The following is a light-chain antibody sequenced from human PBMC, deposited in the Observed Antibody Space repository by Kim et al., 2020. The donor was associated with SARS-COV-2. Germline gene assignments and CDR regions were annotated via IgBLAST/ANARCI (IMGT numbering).Light chain of an antibody. J-gene: IGKJ3*01. CDR2: DAS. CDR3: QQFTSYLFT. V-gene: IGKV1-13*02. Sequence: SASVGDRVTITCRASQGSISSVAWYQQKPGKAPKLLIYDASSVENGVPSRFSGSGSGTDFTLTISGLQPEDFAAYYCQQFTSYLFTFGPGTKVDIK. CDR1: QGSISS.